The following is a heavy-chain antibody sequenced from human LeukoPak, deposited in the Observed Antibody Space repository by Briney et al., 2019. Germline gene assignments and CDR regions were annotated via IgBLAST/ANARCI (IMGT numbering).Heavy chain of an antibody. CDR1: GGSISSYY. CDR3: AKGAGPPWFDP. J-gene: IGHJ5*02. Sequence: SETLSLTCTVSGGSISSYYWSWIRQPPGKGLEWIGYIYYSGSTNYNPSLKSRVTISVDTSKNQISMKLSSVTAADTAVYYCAKGAGPPWFDPWGQGTLVTVSS. CDR2: IYYSGST. D-gene: IGHD6-19*01. V-gene: IGHV4-59*08.